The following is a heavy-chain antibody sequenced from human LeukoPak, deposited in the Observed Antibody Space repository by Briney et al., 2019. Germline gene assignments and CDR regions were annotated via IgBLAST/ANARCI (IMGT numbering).Heavy chain of an antibody. V-gene: IGHV5-51*01. CDR2: IYPGDSDT. Sequence: PGESLKISCKGSGYSFTSYWIGWVRQMPGKGLEWMGIIYPGDSDTRYSPSFQGQVTISADKSISTAYLHWSSLKASDTAMYYCARHSKGCSSTSCHFDYWGQGTLVTVSS. D-gene: IGHD2-2*01. CDR1: GYSFTSYW. J-gene: IGHJ4*02. CDR3: ARHSKGCSSTSCHFDY.